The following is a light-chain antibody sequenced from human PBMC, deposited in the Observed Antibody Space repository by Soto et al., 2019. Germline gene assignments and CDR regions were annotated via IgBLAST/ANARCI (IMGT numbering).Light chain of an antibody. CDR2: EGS. CDR1: SSDVGSYNL. CDR3: CSYAGSNVV. Sequence: QSVLTQPASVSGSPGQSITFSCTGTSSDVGSYNLVSWYQQHPGKAPKLMIYEGSKRPSGVSNRFSGSKSGNTASLTISGLQAEDEADYYCCSYAGSNVVFGGGTQLTVL. V-gene: IGLV2-23*01. J-gene: IGLJ2*01.